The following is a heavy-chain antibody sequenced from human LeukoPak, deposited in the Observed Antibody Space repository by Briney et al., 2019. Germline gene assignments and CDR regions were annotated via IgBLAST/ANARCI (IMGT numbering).Heavy chain of an antibody. J-gene: IGHJ4*02. D-gene: IGHD5-24*01. CDR2: IHHDGSNK. Sequence: GGSLRLSCAASGFTFSSYGMHWVRQAPGKGLDWVAFIHHDGSNKYYADSVKGRFTISRDNSKNTLYLQMNSLRAEDTAVYYCAKPSRDGYNFYVDYWGQGTLVTVSS. V-gene: IGHV3-30*02. CDR3: AKPSRDGYNFYVDY. CDR1: GFTFSSYG.